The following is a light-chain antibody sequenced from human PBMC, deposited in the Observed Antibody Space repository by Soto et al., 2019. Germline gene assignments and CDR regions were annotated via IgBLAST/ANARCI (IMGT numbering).Light chain of an antibody. CDR2: DAS. V-gene: IGKV3-20*01. CDR3: QQYGSSVPNT. CDR1: QSVSSNY. J-gene: IGKJ2*01. Sequence: EVVLTQSPGTLSLSPGERATLSCRSSQSVSSNYLAWYQQKPGQAPRLLIYDASNRVPGLPDRFRGSGSGTDFTLAISRLEPEDFAVYYCQQYGSSVPNTFGQGTKLEIK.